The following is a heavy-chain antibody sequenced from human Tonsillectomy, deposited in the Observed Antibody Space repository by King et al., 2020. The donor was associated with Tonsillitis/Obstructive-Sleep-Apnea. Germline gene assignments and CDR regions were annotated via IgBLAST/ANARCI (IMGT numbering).Heavy chain of an antibody. CDR3: AKGVNYYYMDV. Sequence: EVQLVESGGGLVQPGRSLRLSCAASGFIFDDYAMHWVRQAPGKGLEWVSGISWNSGSIGYADSVKGRFTISRDNAKNSLYLQMNSLRAEDTALYYCAKGVNYYYMDVWGKGTTVTVSS. V-gene: IGHV3-9*01. CDR1: GFIFDDYA. CDR2: ISWNSGSI. D-gene: IGHD3-22*01. J-gene: IGHJ6*03.